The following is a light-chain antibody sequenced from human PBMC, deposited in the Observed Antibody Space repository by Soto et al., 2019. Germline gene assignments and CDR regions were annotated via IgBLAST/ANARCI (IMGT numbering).Light chain of an antibody. Sequence: QSALTQPPSASGSLGQSVTISCTGTSSDIGGYNYVSWYQQHPGKAPKLIIYAVSNRSSEVPGRFSGSKSGNTASLTVSGLLAEDEADYFCRSFAANDNVVFGGGTQLTVL. CDR3: RSFAANDNVV. J-gene: IGLJ7*01. V-gene: IGLV2-8*01. CDR1: SSDIGGYNY. CDR2: AVS.